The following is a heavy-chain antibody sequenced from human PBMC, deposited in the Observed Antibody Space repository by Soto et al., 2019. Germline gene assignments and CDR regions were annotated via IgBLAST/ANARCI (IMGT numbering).Heavy chain of an antibody. CDR3: ERAYTIFAVVKIPWKGMDL. J-gene: IGHJ6*02. CDR1: LCTFIIDS. Sequence: KXSFNAPLCTFIIDSISFFRHAPGQGLEWMGGIIPIFGTANYAQKLQGRVTITADKSTSTAYMELSSLRSEDTAVYYCERAYTIFAVVKIPWKGMDLWGQGTTVTVSS. D-gene: IGHD3-3*01. V-gene: IGHV1-69*06. CDR2: IIPIFGTA.